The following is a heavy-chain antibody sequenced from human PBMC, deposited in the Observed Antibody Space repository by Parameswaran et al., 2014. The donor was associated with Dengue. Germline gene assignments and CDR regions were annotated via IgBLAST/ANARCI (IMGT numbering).Heavy chain of an antibody. Sequence: VRQMPGKGLEWMGGIIPILGTANYAQKFQGRVTITADESTSTAYMELSSLRSEDTAVYYCAREGRPPYYDILTGYFSSYYYGMDVWGQGTTVTVSS. CDR2: IIPILGTA. D-gene: IGHD3-9*01. CDR3: AREGRPPYYDILTGYFSSYYYGMDV. V-gene: IGHV1-69*01. J-gene: IGHJ6*02.